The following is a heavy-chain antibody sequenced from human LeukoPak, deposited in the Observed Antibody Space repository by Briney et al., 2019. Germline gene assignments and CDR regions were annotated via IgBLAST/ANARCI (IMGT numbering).Heavy chain of an antibody. CDR3: AKVVTSVGIDY. Sequence: SVKVSCKASGGTFSSYAISWVRQAPGQGFEWMGGIIPIFGTANYAQKFQGRVTITADESTSTAYMELSSLRSEDTAVYYCAKVVTSVGIDYWGQGTLVTVSS. CDR1: GGTFSSYA. V-gene: IGHV1-69*01. J-gene: IGHJ4*02. D-gene: IGHD2-21*02. CDR2: IIPIFGTA.